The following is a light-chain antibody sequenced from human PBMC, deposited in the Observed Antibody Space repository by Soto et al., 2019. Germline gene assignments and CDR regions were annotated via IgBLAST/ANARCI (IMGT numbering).Light chain of an antibody. Sequence: DIQMTQSPSSLSASVGDRVTITCRASQSISIYLHWYQQRPGTAPKLLIYAASSLQSGVPSRFSGSGSGTDFTLTISSLQQEDFATYYCQQSYSTPRTFGQGTKVEMK. J-gene: IGKJ1*01. V-gene: IGKV1-39*01. CDR2: AAS. CDR1: QSISIY. CDR3: QQSYSTPRT.